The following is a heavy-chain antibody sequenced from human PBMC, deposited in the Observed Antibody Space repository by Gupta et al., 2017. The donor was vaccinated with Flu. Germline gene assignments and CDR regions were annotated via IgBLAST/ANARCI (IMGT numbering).Heavy chain of an antibody. V-gene: IGHV3-7*01. D-gene: IGHD2-15*01. CDR3: ARNLMGYCSGGSCYSTHYYYYYGMDV. J-gene: IGHJ6*02. CDR2: IKQDGSEK. Sequence: EVQLVEPGRGLVQPGGFLRLSCAAPGFTFSSYWMSWVRQDHGKGLEWVANIKQDGSEKYYVDSVKGRFTISRDNAKNSLYLQMNSLRAEDTAVYYCARNLMGYCSGGSCYSTHYYYYYGMDVWGQGTTVTVSS. CDR1: GFTFSSYW.